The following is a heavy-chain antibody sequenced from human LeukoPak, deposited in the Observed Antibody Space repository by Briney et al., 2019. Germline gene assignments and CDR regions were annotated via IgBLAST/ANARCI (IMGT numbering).Heavy chain of an antibody. CDR3: ARDRSMVPYYYDSSGYYSTSHFDY. Sequence: AASVKVSCKASGYTFTGYYMHWVRQAPGQGLEWMGWINPNSGGTNYAQKFQGRVTMTRDTSISTAYMELSRLRSDDTAVYYCARDRSMVPYYYDSSGYYSTSHFDYWGQGTLVTVPS. V-gene: IGHV1-2*02. CDR2: INPNSGGT. CDR1: GYTFTGYY. J-gene: IGHJ4*02. D-gene: IGHD3-22*01.